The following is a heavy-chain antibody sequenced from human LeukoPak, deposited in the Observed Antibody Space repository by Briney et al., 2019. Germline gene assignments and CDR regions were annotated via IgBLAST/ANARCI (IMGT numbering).Heavy chain of an antibody. V-gene: IGHV3-64D*06. CDR3: AKGGRGAADPIDY. J-gene: IGHJ4*02. D-gene: IGHD6-13*01. CDR2: ISSNGGST. CDR1: GFTFSSYA. Sequence: GGSLRLSCSASGFTFSSYAMHWVRQAPGKGLEYVSAISSNGGSTYYADSVKGRFTISRDNSKNTLYLQMSSLRAEDTAVYYCAKGGRGAADPIDYWGQGTLVTVSS.